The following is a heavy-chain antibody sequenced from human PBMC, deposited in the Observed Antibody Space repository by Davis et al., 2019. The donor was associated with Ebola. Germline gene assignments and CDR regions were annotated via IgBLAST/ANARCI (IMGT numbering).Heavy chain of an antibody. Sequence: GESLKISCKGSGYSFTSYWISWVRQMPGKGLGCMGRIDPTDSYTNYNPSFQGHVTISADKSISTAYLHWSSLKASDTAMYYCARHHSGDQPHDYWGQGTLVTVSS. CDR1: GYSFTSYW. D-gene: IGHD4-17*01. J-gene: IGHJ4*02. CDR3: ARHHSGDQPHDY. CDR2: IDPTDSYT. V-gene: IGHV5-10-1*01.